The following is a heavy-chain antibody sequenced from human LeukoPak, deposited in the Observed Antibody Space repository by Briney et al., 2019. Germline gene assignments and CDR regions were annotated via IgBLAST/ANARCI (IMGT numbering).Heavy chain of an antibody. J-gene: IGHJ4*02. CDR3: ARVVGATGSSDY. CDR1: GGSISSDY. V-gene: IGHV4-59*01. CDR2: IYYIGST. D-gene: IGHD1-26*01. Sequence: SETLSLTCTVSGGSISSDYWSWIRQPAGKGLEWIGYIYYIGSTNYNPSLKSRITISVDTSKSHFSLKLSSVTAADTAVYYCARVVGATGSSDYWGQGTLVTVSP.